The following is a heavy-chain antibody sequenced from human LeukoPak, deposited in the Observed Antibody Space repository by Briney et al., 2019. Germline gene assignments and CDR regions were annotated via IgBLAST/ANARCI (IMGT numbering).Heavy chain of an antibody. CDR2: IYYSGST. D-gene: IGHD3-22*01. J-gene: IGHJ4*02. CDR3: ASQPYYYDSSGYYKDY. Sequence: PSETLSLTCTVSGGSISSGDYYWSWIRQPPGKGLEWIGYIYYSGSTYYNPPLKSRVTISVDTSKNQFSLKLSSVTAADTAVYYRASQPYYYDSSGYYKDYWGQGTLVTVSS. V-gene: IGHV4-30-4*01. CDR1: GGSISSGDYY.